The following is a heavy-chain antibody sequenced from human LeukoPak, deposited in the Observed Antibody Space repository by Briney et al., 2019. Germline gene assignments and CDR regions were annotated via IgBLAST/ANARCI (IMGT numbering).Heavy chain of an antibody. CDR1: GGSFSGYY. J-gene: IGHJ4*02. V-gene: IGHV4-34*01. CDR2: INHSGST. Sequence: SETLSLTCAVYGGSFSGYYWSWIRQPPGKGLEWIGEINHSGSTNYNPSLKSRVTISVDTSKNQFSLKLSSVTAADTAVYYCARTYYGSGSYPTPFDYWGQGTLVTVSS. CDR3: ARTYYGSGSYPTPFDY. D-gene: IGHD3-10*01.